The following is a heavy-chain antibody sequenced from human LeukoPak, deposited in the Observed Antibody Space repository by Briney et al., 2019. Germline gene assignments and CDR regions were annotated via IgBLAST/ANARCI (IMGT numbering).Heavy chain of an antibody. Sequence: SETLSLTCTVSGGSISSYYWSWLRQPPGKGLEWIGHIFDSVSTNYNPSLRSRVTISVDTSTRQLSLKLSSVTAADTAVYYCARHKPTGSYPLELWGQGTLVTVSP. CDR2: IFDSVST. CDR1: GGSISSYY. J-gene: IGHJ4*02. V-gene: IGHV4-59*08. D-gene: IGHD3-10*01. CDR3: ARHKPTGSYPLEL.